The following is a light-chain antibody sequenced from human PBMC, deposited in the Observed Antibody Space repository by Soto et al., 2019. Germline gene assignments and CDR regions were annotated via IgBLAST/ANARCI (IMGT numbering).Light chain of an antibody. CDR2: GAS. CDR1: QSVSSN. V-gene: IGKV3-15*01. CDR3: QQYNNWPIT. J-gene: IGKJ5*01. Sequence: EIVMTQSPATLSVSPGERATLSCRASQSVSSNLAWYQQKPGQAPRLLIYGASTRATGIPARFSGGGSVTEFTLTISSLQSEDFEIYYCQQYNNWPITFGQGTRLEIK.